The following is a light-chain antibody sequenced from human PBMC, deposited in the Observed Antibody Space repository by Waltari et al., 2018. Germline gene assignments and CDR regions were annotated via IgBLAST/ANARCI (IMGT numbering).Light chain of an antibody. Sequence: QPVLTQPPSVSGTPGQRVTISCSGSFPNIGSNSVNWYQQLPGTSPRLLIYNTNQGPSGVPHRFSASKSGTSASLAITGLQSEDEAYYYCAAWDDSLGAVFGGGTKLTVL. CDR2: NTN. V-gene: IGLV1-44*01. CDR3: AAWDDSLGAV. CDR1: FPNIGSNS. J-gene: IGLJ3*02.